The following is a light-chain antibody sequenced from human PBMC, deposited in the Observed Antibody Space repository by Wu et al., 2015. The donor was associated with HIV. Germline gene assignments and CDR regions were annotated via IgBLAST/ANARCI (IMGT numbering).Light chain of an antibody. CDR2: DAS. Sequence: EIVLTQSPATLSLSPGERVTLSCRASQSIGTYLAWYQHKPGQAPRLLIYDASHRATGIPSRFSGSGSGTDFTLTISSLEPEDFAVYYCQERTNWPSTFGQGTRLEIK. J-gene: IGKJ5*01. CDR3: QERTNWPST. V-gene: IGKV3-11*01. CDR1: QSIGTY.